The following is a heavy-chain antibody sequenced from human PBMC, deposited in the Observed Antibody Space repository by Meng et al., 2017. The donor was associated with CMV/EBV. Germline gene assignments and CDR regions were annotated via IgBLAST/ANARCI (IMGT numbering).Heavy chain of an antibody. Sequence: GGSLRLSCKGSGYSFTTNWIGWVRQMPGKGLEWMGIIYPGDSETRYSPSFQGQVTISADKSISTAYLQWSSLKASDTAMYYCARRVEGYCSSTSCDDAFDIWGQGTMVTVSS. CDR1: GYSFTTNW. CDR2: IYPGDSET. J-gene: IGHJ3*02. D-gene: IGHD2-2*01. V-gene: IGHV5-51*01. CDR3: ARRVEGYCSSTSCDDAFDI.